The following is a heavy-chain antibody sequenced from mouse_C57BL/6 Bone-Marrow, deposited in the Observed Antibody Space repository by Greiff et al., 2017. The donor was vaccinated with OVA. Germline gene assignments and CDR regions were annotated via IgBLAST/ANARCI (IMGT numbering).Heavy chain of an antibody. CDR1: GYTFTDYY. CDR2: IYPGSGNT. CDR3: ARSHHAFAY. Sequence: VKLMESGAELVRPGASVKLSCKASGYTFTDYYINWVKQRPGQGLEWIARIYPGSGNTYYNEKFKGKASLTAEKSSSTAYMQLSSLTSEDSAVYFCARSHHAFAYWGQGTLVTVSA. V-gene: IGHV1-76*01. J-gene: IGHJ3*01.